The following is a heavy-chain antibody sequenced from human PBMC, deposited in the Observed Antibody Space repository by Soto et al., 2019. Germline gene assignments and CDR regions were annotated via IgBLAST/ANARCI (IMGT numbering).Heavy chain of an antibody. J-gene: IGHJ6*02. CDR3: AREDYSNYLYYYGMDV. D-gene: IGHD4-4*01. Sequence: GGSLRLSCAASGFTFSSYSMNWVRQAPGKGLEWVSYISSSSSTIYYADSLKGRFTISRDNAKNSLYLQMNSLIDEDTAVYYCAREDYSNYLYYYGMDVWGQGTTVTVSS. CDR1: GFTFSSYS. CDR2: ISSSSSTI. V-gene: IGHV3-48*02.